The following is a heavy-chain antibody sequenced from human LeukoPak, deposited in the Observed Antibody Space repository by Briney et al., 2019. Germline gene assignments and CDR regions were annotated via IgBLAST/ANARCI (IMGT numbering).Heavy chain of an antibody. CDR1: GGTFSSYA. CDR2: IIPILGIA. V-gene: IGHV1-69*04. J-gene: IGHJ6*02. Sequence: SVKVYCKAPGGTFSSYAISWVRQAPGQGLEWMGRIIPILGIANYEQKFQGRVTITADKSTSTAYMELSSLRSEDTAVYYCAREVVGASQEGYYYYGMDVWGQGTTVTVSS. D-gene: IGHD1-26*01. CDR3: AREVVGASQEGYYYYGMDV.